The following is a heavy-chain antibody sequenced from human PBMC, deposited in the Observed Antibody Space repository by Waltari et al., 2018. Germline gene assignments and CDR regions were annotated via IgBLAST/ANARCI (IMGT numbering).Heavy chain of an antibody. J-gene: IGHJ6*02. V-gene: IGHV4-59*11. CDR2: IYYSGST. Sequence: QVQLQESGPGLVKPSETLSLTCTVSGGSNSSHYWSWIRQPPGKGLDWIGYIYYSGSTNYNPSLKSRVTISVDTSKNQFSLKLSSVTAADTAVYYCARDKKLQGYYYGMDVWGQGTTVTVSS. D-gene: IGHD1-26*01. CDR3: ARDKKLQGYYYGMDV. CDR1: GGSNSSHY.